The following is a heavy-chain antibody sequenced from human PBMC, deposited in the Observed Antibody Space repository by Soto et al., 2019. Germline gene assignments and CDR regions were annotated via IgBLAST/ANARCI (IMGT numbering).Heavy chain of an antibody. D-gene: IGHD1-1*01. J-gene: IGHJ6*02. V-gene: IGHV1-69*01. CDR2: IIPIFDTA. CDR3: ARNGTQTGYSYGMDV. CDR1: GGTFSDFT. Sequence: QVQLVQSGAELRKPGSSVKVSCKASGGTFSDFTITWVRQAPGQRLEWMGGIIPIFDTANYAEKFQGRGTITADESTSTSFMEVSSLRSEDTAVYYCARNGTQTGYSYGMDVWGQGTMVTVSS.